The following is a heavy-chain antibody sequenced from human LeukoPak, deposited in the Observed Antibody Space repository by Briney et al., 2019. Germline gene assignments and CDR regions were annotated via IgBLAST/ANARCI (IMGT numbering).Heavy chain of an antibody. CDR1: RCIYTGYY. Sequence: ASVKVSCKASRCIYTGYYMHWVRQAARQELEGMGWINPNSGGTNNAHKLPGRVAITRYTAISTAYMYLSRLRADDTAVYYCVRETTALGYIVVGIYYSGMDVWGKGTTVTVSS. V-gene: IGHV1-2*07. J-gene: IGHJ6*04. D-gene: IGHD2-15*01. CDR2: INPNSGGT. CDR3: VRETTALGYIVVGIYYSGMDV.